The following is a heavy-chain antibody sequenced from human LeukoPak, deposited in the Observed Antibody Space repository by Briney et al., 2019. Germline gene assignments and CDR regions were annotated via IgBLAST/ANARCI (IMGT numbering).Heavy chain of an antibody. CDR3: ARFPQPGTTSFFYHYMDV. V-gene: IGHV1-18*04. CDR1: GYTFSDYG. CDR2: ISGYNGHT. J-gene: IGHJ6*03. Sequence: ASVKVSCKASGYTFSDYGINWVRQAPGQGLEWMGWISGYNGHTNYAQRFQARVTMTTDTSTSTAYMELRSLRSDDTAVYFCARFPQPGTTSFFYHYMDVWGKGTTVTVSS. D-gene: IGHD1-7*01.